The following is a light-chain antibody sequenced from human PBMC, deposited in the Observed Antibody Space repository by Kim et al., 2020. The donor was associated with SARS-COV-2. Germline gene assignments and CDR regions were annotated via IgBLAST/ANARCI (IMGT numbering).Light chain of an antibody. CDR3: QQYYDTPLT. CDR1: QILLSSSTNKNY. J-gene: IGKJ5*01. V-gene: IGKV4-1*01. Sequence: ATTNCNSSQILLSSSTNKNYLAWYQQKPGQPPKLLIYWASTRESGVPDRFSGSGSGTDFTLTISSPQAEDVAVYYCQQYYDTPLTFGQGTRLEIK. CDR2: WAS.